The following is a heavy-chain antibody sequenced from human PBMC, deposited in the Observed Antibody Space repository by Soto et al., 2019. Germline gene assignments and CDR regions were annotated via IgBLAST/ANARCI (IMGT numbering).Heavy chain of an antibody. Sequence: QLQLQESGPGLVKPSDTLSLTCTVSGGCISSSSYYWGWIRQPPGKGLEWIGSIYYSGSTYYNPSLKSRLTISVATSKNQFSLKLSSVTAADTAVYYCARTIWFGELLAWFDPWGQGTLVTVSS. CDR1: GGCISSSSYY. D-gene: IGHD3-10*01. CDR3: ARTIWFGELLAWFDP. V-gene: IGHV4-39*01. J-gene: IGHJ5*02. CDR2: IYYSGST.